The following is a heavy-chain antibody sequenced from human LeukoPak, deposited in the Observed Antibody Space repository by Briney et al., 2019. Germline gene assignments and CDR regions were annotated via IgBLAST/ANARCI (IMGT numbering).Heavy chain of an antibody. J-gene: IGHJ4*02. Sequence: ASVKVSCKASGYTFTSYGISWVRQAPGQGLEWMGWISAYNGNTNYAQKLQGRVTMTTDTSTSTAYMELRSLRSDDTAVYYCARDRYYDSSCYSGYWGQGTLVTVSS. D-gene: IGHD3-22*01. CDR1: GYTFTSYG. CDR3: ARDRYYDSSCYSGY. V-gene: IGHV1-18*01. CDR2: ISAYNGNT.